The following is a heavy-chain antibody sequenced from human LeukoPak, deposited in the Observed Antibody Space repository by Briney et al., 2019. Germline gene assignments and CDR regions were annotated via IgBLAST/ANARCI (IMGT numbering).Heavy chain of an antibody. CDR3: AKNGARNGDNWNHGNYFDY. CDR1: GFSFSTNS. V-gene: IGHV3-48*01. J-gene: IGHJ4*02. D-gene: IGHD1-14*01. CDR2: ISSNSATT. Sequence: GGSLRLSCAASGFSFSTNSMNWVRQVPGKGLEWISYISSNSATTYYADSVKGRFTISRDNSKNTLYLQMNSLRAEDTAVYYCAKNGARNGDNWNHGNYFDYWGQGTLVTVSS.